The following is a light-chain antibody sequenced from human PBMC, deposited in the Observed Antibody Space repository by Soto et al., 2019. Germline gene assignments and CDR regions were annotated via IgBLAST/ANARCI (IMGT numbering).Light chain of an antibody. J-gene: IGLJ1*01. CDR3: GTWDSPYV. CDR1: SSNIGNNY. V-gene: IGLV1-51*01. Sequence: QSVLTQPPSVSAAPGQKVTISCSGSSSNIGNNYVSWYQQLPGTAPKLLIYDNNKRPSGIPDRFSGSKSGTSATLGITGLQTGDEADYYCGTWDSPYVFGTGTKLTVL. CDR2: DNN.